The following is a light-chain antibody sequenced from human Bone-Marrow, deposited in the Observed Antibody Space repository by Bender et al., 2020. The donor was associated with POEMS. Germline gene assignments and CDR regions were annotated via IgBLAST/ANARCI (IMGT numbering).Light chain of an antibody. J-gene: IGLJ1*01. V-gene: IGLV2-23*02. CDR2: AVS. CDR1: SSDIGSYNL. CDR3: CSYAGSGTYV. Sequence: QSALTQPASVSGSPGQSITISCTGTSSDIGSYNLVSWYQQHPGKAPKLLIYAVSMRPAGVPDRFSGSKSGNTASLTISGLQAEDEADYYCCSYAGSGTYVFGSGTKVTVL.